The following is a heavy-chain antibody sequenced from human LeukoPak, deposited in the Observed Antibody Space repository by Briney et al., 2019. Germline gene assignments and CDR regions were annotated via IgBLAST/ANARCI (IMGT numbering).Heavy chain of an antibody. CDR3: SKTVRYCFNPLDH. V-gene: IGHV3-23*01. D-gene: IGHD2-15*01. CDR2: IGGGGSST. Sequence: PGGSPRLSCVASGFTFSSYAMNWVRQAPGKGLEWVSVIGGGGSSTFYADSVKGRFTISRDNSKNTLYLQMNSLRDEDTAVYYCSKTVRYCFNPLDHWGQGTLVTVSS. J-gene: IGHJ4*02. CDR1: GFTFSSYA.